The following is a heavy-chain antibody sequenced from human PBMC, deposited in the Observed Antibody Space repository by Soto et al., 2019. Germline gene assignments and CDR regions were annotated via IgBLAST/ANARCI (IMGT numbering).Heavy chain of an antibody. CDR1: GGTFSSYA. J-gene: IGHJ5*01. CDR2: IIPMYGPA. Sequence: QVQLVQSGAEVKKPGSSVTVSCKASGGTFSSYAIHWVRQAPGQGLEWMGGIIPMYGPAKYAQRFQDRVTITATDSRTTVYMALTSQTSKDTAVDYCARVTSMVRLVIANCFDYWGHGTLVTVSS. CDR3: ARVTSMVRLVIANCFDY. D-gene: IGHD3-10*01. V-gene: IGHV1-69*01.